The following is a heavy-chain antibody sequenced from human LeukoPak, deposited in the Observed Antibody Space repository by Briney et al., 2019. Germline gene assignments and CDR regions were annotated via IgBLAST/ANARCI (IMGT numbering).Heavy chain of an antibody. V-gene: IGHV3-23*01. CDR2: ISGSGGST. D-gene: IGHD3-10*01. CDR3: AKGPMEDYYGSGSWVDY. CDR1: GFTFSSYG. Sequence: GGSLRLSCAASGFTFSSYGMSWVRQAPGKGLEWVSAISGSGGSTYYADSVKGRFTISRDNSKNTLYLQMNSLRAEDTAVYYCAKGPMEDYYGSGSWVDYWGQRTLVTASS. J-gene: IGHJ4*02.